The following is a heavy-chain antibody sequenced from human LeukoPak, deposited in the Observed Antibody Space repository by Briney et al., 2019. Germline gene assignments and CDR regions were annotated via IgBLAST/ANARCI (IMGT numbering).Heavy chain of an antibody. CDR3: ARDHRYAFDN. CDR2: VGISSGNT. J-gene: IGHJ4*02. V-gene: IGHV3-48*04. Sequence: PGGSLRLSCVASGFTFSNYWMTWVRQAPGKGLEWISYVGISSGNTKYADSVKGRFTISGDSAKNSVFLQMNSLRVEATAVYYCARDHRYAFDNWGQGTLVNVSS. CDR1: GFTFSNYW. D-gene: IGHD5-12*01.